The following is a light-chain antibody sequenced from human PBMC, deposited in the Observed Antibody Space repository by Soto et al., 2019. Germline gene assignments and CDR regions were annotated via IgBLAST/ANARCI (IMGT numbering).Light chain of an antibody. V-gene: IGKV4-1*01. CDR3: QQYYSTPRT. Sequence: DIVMTQSPDSLAVSLGERATINCKSSQSVLYRSNNKNYLAWYQQKPGQPPKLLIYWASTRESGVPDRFSGSGSGTDFTLNISSMQDEDVAVYYCQQYYSTPRTFGQGTKVEIK. CDR1: QSVLYRSNNKNY. J-gene: IGKJ1*01. CDR2: WAS.